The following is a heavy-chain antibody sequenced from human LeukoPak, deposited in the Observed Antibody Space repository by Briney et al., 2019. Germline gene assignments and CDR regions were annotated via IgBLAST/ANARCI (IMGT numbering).Heavy chain of an antibody. J-gene: IGHJ4*02. CDR1: GFTFSSYW. CDR3: AKDLRWNQADY. V-gene: IGHV3-74*01. D-gene: IGHD1-1*01. CDR2: INTDGSKI. Sequence: GGSLRLSCAASGFTFSSYWMHWVRQAPGKGLVWFSRINTDGSKINYADSVKDRFTISRDNAKNTLYLQMNSLRVEDTAVYYCAKDLRWNQADYWGQGTLVTVSS.